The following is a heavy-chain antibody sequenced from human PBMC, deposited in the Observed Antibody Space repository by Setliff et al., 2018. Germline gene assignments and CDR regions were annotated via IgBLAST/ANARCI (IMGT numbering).Heavy chain of an antibody. CDR3: FGAGTCSY. Sequence: PGGSLRLSCGASGFTYNNCWVSWVRQAPGKGLEWLASINPHANEKYYVDSVKGRFTISRDNAKNSLSLQMNSLRTEDTAVYYCFGAGTCSYWGQGTLVTVSS. CDR2: INPHANEK. D-gene: IGHD3-10*01. CDR1: GFTYNNCW. V-gene: IGHV3-7*01. J-gene: IGHJ4*02.